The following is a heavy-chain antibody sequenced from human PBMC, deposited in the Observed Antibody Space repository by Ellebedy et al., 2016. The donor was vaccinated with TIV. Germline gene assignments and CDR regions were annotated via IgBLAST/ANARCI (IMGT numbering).Heavy chain of an antibody. D-gene: IGHD4-23*01. J-gene: IGHJ4*02. V-gene: IGHV5-51*01. Sequence: PGGSLRLSCKGSGYSFTSSWIGWVRQMPGKGLEWMGIIYPGDSDTRYSPSFQGQVTISADKSISTAYLQWSSLKASDTAMYYCARLWGTVVRTFDYWGQGTLVTVSS. CDR1: GYSFTSSW. CDR3: ARLWGTVVRTFDY. CDR2: IYPGDSDT.